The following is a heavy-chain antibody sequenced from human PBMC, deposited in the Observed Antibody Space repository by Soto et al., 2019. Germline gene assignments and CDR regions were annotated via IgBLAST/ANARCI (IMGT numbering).Heavy chain of an antibody. V-gene: IGHV3-7*01. D-gene: IGHD2-15*01. J-gene: IGHJ4*02. Sequence: GGSLRLSCAASGFTFSSYWMSWVRQAPGKGLEWVANIKQDGSEKYYVDSVKGRFTISRDNAKNSLYLQMNSLRAEDTAVYYCAREGGYCSGGSCYSEVLDYWGQGTLVTVSS. CDR1: GFTFSSYW. CDR3: AREGGYCSGGSCYSEVLDY. CDR2: IKQDGSEK.